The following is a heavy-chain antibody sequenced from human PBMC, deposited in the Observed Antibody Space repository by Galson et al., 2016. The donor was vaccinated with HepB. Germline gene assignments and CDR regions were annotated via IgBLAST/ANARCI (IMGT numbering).Heavy chain of an antibody. D-gene: IGHD3-3*01. Sequence: VKVSCKASGYTFTSYYLHWVRQAPGQGLEWMGIINSSGGNTRYAQKFQGRVTMTRGTSTSTVYTELSSPRSEDTAVYYCARDQSRFKTYSDFWSGEVGPSPGYYFYYWGQGTLVTVSS. V-gene: IGHV1-46*01. CDR2: INSSGGNT. CDR1: GYTFTSYY. CDR3: ARDQSRFKTYSDFWSGEVGPSPGYYFYY. J-gene: IGHJ4*02.